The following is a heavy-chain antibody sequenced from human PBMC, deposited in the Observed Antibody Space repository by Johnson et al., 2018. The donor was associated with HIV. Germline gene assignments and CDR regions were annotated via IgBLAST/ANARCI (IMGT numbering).Heavy chain of an antibody. CDR1: GFTFSSYW. Sequence: EMQLVESGGGLVQPGGSLRLSCAASGFTFSSYWMSWVRQAPGKGLEWVANIKQDGSEKYYVDSVKGRFTISRDNAKNSLYLQMNSLRAEDTAVYYCARDEYPLRAAAWKSAFDIWGQGTMVTVSS. V-gene: IGHV3-7*01. CDR2: IKQDGSEK. CDR3: ARDEYPLRAAAWKSAFDI. J-gene: IGHJ3*02. D-gene: IGHD6-13*01.